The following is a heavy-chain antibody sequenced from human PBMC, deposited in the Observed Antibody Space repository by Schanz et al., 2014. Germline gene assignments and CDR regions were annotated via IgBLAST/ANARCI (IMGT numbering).Heavy chain of an antibody. Sequence: QVHLVQSGAEVKKPGASVKVSCKASGYTFTSYGINWVRQAPGQGLEWMGWISPYNGNTNYAQKFRGRVTMTRNTSMSTAYIELHILTSEDTAVYYCARGRTFDYWGQGTLVTVSS. CDR1: GYTFTSYG. CDR3: ARGRTFDY. V-gene: IGHV1-8*01. CDR2: ISPYNGNT. J-gene: IGHJ4*02.